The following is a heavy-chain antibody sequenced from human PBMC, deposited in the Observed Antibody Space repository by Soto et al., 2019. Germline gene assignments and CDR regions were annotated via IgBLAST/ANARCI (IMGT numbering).Heavy chain of an antibody. CDR3: AGDKDREQLGGNYYYIMDV. CDR2: IMPIFRTA. Sequence: VQVVQSGAEVKKPGSSVKVSCKTSGGTFSTSAISWVRQAPGQGLEWMGGIMPIFRTADYAQKFQGRVTLTADESASTAYLELSSLRSEDTAVYYCAGDKDREQLGGNYYYIMDVWGQGTTVTVTS. V-gene: IGHV1-69*12. J-gene: IGHJ6*02. D-gene: IGHD1-1*01. CDR1: GGTFSTSA.